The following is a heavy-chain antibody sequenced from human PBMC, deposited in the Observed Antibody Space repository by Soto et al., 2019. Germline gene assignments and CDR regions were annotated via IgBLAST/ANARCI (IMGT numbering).Heavy chain of an antibody. Sequence: PGGSLRLSCAASGFMFSTTDMSWVRQAPGKGLEWVTTIEGSGAITYYADSVKGRFIISRDNSRNTVYLQMDSLTADDTAVYYCVKNSGWFNTWGQGTRVTVSS. CDR2: IEGSGAIT. CDR3: VKNSGWFNT. CDR1: GFMFSTTD. D-gene: IGHD3-10*01. J-gene: IGHJ5*02. V-gene: IGHV3-23*01.